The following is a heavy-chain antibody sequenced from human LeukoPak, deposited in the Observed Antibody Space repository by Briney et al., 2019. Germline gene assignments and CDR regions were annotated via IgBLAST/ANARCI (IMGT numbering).Heavy chain of an antibody. Sequence: SVKVSCKASGGTFSSYAISWVRQDPGQGLERMGGIIPIFGTANYAQKFQGRVTITADKSTSTAYMELSSLRSEDTAVYYCARSGYSGSYGDYYYYYYYMDVWGKGTTVTVSS. J-gene: IGHJ6*03. V-gene: IGHV1-69*06. CDR2: IIPIFGTA. CDR3: ARSGYSGSYGDYYYYYYYMDV. D-gene: IGHD1-26*01. CDR1: GGTFSSYA.